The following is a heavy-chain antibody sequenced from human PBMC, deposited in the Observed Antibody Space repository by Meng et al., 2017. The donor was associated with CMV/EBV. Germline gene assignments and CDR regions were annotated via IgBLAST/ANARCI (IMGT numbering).Heavy chain of an antibody. CDR2: ISAYNGNT. D-gene: IGHD4-17*01. V-gene: IGHV1-18*01. CDR3: AREGLRGMLLPPGI. CDR1: GYTFTSYG. Sequence: ASVKVSCKASGYTFTSYGISWVRQAAGQGLEWMGWISAYNGNTNYAQKPQGRVTMTTDTSTSTAYMELRSLRSDDTAVYYCAREGLRGMLLPPGIWGQGTMVTVSS. J-gene: IGHJ3*02.